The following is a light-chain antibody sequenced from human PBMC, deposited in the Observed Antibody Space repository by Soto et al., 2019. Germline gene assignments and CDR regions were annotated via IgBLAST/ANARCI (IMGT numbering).Light chain of an antibody. CDR3: ISYTDRQSYL. CDR1: SSDIGSYDH. V-gene: IGLV2-14*03. Sequence: QSALTQPASVSGSPGQSITISCSGTSSDIGSYDHVAWYQQFPGKSPKLIIYAVSDRPSGVSDRFSGSKSGISASLTISGLQTEDEADYYCISYTDRQSYLFGTGTK. CDR2: AVS. J-gene: IGLJ1*01.